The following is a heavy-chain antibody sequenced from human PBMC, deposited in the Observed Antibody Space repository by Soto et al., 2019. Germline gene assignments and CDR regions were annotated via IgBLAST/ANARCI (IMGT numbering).Heavy chain of an antibody. CDR3: ARGSGYYDSSGYYYDY. Sequence: GGSLRLSCAASGFTFSSYWMSWVRQAPGKGLEWVANIKQDGSEKYYVDSVKGRFTISRDNAKNSLYLQMNGLRAEDTAVDYCARGSGYYDSSGYYYDYWGQGTLVTVSS. J-gene: IGHJ4*02. V-gene: IGHV3-7*03. CDR2: IKQDGSEK. CDR1: GFTFSSYW. D-gene: IGHD3-22*01.